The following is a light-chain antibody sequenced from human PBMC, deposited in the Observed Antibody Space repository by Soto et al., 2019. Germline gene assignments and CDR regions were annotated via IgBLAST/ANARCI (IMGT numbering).Light chain of an antibody. V-gene: IGKV3-15*01. J-gene: IGKJ1*01. CDR1: QSVDTN. Sequence: EVVMTQSPATLSVSPGERATLSCRASQSVDTNLAWYQLKPGQAPRLLIYGASTRATGLPPRFTASGSGTEFTLTISSLQSEDFAVYECHQYNNCPPTFGQGTKVELK. CDR3: HQYNNCPPT. CDR2: GAS.